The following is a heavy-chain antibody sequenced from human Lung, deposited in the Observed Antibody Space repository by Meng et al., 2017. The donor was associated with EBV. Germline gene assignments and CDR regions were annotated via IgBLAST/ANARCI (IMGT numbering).Heavy chain of an antibody. CDR1: GGSFRDYY. V-gene: IGHV4-34*01. Sequence: QVQPEQWGAGLLKPSETLSRSCAVYGGSFRDYYWTGIRHPPGKGLEWIGEIDHRGNTKYNPSLKSRVTISLDTSKKQFSLKVSSVTAADSAVYYCARRGPSGNFSPWSQGALVTVSS. CDR3: ARRGPSGNFSP. CDR2: IDHRGNT. D-gene: IGHD3-10*01. J-gene: IGHJ5*02.